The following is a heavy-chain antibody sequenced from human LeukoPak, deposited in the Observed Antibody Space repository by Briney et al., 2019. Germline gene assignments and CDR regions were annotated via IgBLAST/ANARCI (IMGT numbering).Heavy chain of an antibody. J-gene: IGHJ6*02. CDR2: IYYSGST. CDR3: ASSTVTNGSNYYSYGMDV. CDR1: GGSISSYY. V-gene: IGHV4-59*08. D-gene: IGHD4-17*01. Sequence: PSETLSLTCTVSGGSISSYYWSWIRQPPGKGLEWIGYIYYSGSTNYNPSLKSRVIISVDTSNKQFSLKLSSVTAVDTAVYYCASSTVTNGSNYYSYGMDVWGQGTTVTVSS.